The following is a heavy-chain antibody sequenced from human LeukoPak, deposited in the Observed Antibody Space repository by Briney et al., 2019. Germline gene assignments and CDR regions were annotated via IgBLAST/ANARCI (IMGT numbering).Heavy chain of an antibody. D-gene: IGHD6-19*01. CDR2: INHSGST. V-gene: IGHV4-34*01. Sequence: SETLSLTCAVYGGSFSGYYWSWIRQPPGKGLEWIGEINHSGSTNYNPSLKSRVTISVDTSKNQFSLKLSSVTAADTAVYYCARGKGSSGWYVGNSWFDPWGQGTLVTASS. CDR3: ARGKGSSGWYVGNSWFDP. CDR1: GGSFSGYY. J-gene: IGHJ5*02.